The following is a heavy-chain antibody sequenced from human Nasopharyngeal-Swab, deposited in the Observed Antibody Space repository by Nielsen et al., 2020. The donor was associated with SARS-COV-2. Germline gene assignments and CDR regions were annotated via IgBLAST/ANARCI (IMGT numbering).Heavy chain of an antibody. CDR3: ARLVAVAGGGGGGADY. D-gene: IGHD6-19*01. Sequence: GESLKISCKGSGYSFTSYWIGWVRQMPGKGLEWMGIIYPGDSDTRYSPSFQGQVTISADKSISTAYLQWSSLKASDTAMHYCARLVAVAGGGGGGADYWGQGTLVTVSS. V-gene: IGHV5-51*01. J-gene: IGHJ4*02. CDR1: GYSFTSYW. CDR2: IYPGDSDT.